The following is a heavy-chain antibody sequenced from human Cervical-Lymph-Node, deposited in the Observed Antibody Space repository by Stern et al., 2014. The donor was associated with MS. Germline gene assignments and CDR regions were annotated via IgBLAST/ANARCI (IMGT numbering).Heavy chain of an antibody. CDR3: ANDLDSSGYYYAIDY. CDR2: ISGNSGSK. CDR1: GFKFDEYA. J-gene: IGHJ4*02. V-gene: IGHV3-9*01. D-gene: IGHD3-22*01. Sequence: EVQLVESGGGLVQPGRSLRLSCAASGFKFDEYAMHWVRQAPGKGLERVSGISGNSGSKDYADSVKGRFIISRDNAKNSLYLQMNSLRAEDTALYYCANDLDSSGYYYAIDYWGQGTLVTVSS.